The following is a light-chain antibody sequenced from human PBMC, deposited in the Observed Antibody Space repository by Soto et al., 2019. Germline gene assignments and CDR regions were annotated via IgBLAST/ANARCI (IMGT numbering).Light chain of an antibody. J-gene: IGKJ1*01. V-gene: IGKV1-5*03. CDR1: QSISSW. CDR3: QQYNSYPRT. Sequence: DIQMTQSPSTLPASVGDRVTMTYRANQSISSWSAWYQQKPGKAPKLQIYKASSLESGVPSRFSASGSGTDFTLTISSLQSDDFAPYYCQQYNSYPRTVGQATKVETK. CDR2: KAS.